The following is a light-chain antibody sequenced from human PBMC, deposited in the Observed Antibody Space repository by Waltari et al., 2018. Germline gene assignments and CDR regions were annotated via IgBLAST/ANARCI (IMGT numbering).Light chain of an antibody. CDR1: QSVSSY. J-gene: IGKJ5*01. Sequence: EIVLTQSPATLSLSPGERATLSCRASQSVSSYLAWYQQKPGQAPRRLIYGASNRATGLPARFSGSGSGTDFTLTISSLEPEDFAVYYCQQRSNWPITFGQGTRLEIK. CDR3: QQRSNWPIT. V-gene: IGKV3-11*01. CDR2: GAS.